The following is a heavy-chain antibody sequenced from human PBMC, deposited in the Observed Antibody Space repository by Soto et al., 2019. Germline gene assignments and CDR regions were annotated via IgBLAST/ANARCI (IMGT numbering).Heavy chain of an antibody. CDR3: AKQGSASWYAGSDH. Sequence: GGSLRLSCAASGFTFSSYAMNWVRQSPGKGLEWVSGICGGGGSTYYADSVKGRFTVSRDNSKNTLYLQMNSLRAEDTAIYYCAKQGSASWYAGSDHWGQGTLVTVSS. V-gene: IGHV3-23*01. D-gene: IGHD2-2*01. CDR1: GFTFSSYA. CDR2: ICGGGGST. J-gene: IGHJ4*02.